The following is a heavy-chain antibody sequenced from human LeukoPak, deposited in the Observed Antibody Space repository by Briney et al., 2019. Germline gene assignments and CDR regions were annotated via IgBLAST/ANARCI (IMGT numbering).Heavy chain of an antibody. J-gene: IGHJ3*02. CDR1: GGSISSGSYY. D-gene: IGHD3-22*01. Sequence: SETLSLTCTVSGGSISSGSYYWSWIRQPAGKGLEWIGRIYTSGSTNYNPSLKSRVTISVDTSKDQFSLKLSSVTAADTAVYYCARELLSDPRTWIHYYDSSGDAFDIWGQGTMVTVSS. CDR3: ARELLSDPRTWIHYYDSSGDAFDI. CDR2: IYTSGST. V-gene: IGHV4-61*02.